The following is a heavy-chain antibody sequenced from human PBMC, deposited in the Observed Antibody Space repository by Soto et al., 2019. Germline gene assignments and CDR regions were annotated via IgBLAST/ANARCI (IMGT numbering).Heavy chain of an antibody. J-gene: IGHJ5*02. V-gene: IGHV4-4*07. CDR2: IYATGTT. CDR1: GASISGFY. CDR3: VRAGTKTLREWFDP. D-gene: IGHD1-1*01. Sequence: KPSETLSLTCTVSGASISGFYWSWIRKSAGKGLEWIGRIYATGTTDYNPSLKSRVMMSVDTSKKQFSLKLRSVTAADTAVYYCVRAGTKTLREWFDPWGQGISVTVSS.